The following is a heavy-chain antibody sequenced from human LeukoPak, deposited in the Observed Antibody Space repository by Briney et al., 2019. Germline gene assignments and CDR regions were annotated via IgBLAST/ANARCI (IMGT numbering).Heavy chain of an antibody. V-gene: IGHV3-30*04. D-gene: IGHD6-19*01. CDR3: ARGGRSSGWYGSYFDY. CDR1: GFTFSSYA. CDR2: ISYDGSNK. Sequence: GGSLRLSCAASGFTFSSYAMHWVRQAPGKGLEWGAVISYDGSNKYYADFVKGRFTISRDNSKNTLYLKMNSLRAEDTAVYYCARGGRSSGWYGSYFDYWGQGTLVTVSS. J-gene: IGHJ4*02.